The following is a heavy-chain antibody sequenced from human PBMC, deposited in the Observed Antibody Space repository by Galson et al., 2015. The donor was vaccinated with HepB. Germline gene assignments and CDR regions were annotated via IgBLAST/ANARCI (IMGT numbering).Heavy chain of an antibody. CDR1: GFTFSSYS. D-gene: IGHD3-10*01. CDR2: ISSSSSTI. CDR3: ARDLWFGELSYGMDV. Sequence: SLRLSCAASGFTFSSYSMNWVRQAPGKGLEWVSYISSSSSTIYYADSVKGRFTISRDNAKNSLYLQMDSLRAEDTAVYYCARDLWFGELSYGMDVWGQGTTVTVSS. V-gene: IGHV3-48*04. J-gene: IGHJ6*02.